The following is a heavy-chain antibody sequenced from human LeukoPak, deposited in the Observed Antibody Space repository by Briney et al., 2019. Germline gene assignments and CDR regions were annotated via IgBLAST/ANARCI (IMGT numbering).Heavy chain of an antibody. CDR1: GGSISSGGYY. D-gene: IGHD2-2*01. J-gene: IGHJ5*02. Sequence: SETLSLTCTVSGGSISSGGYYWSWIRQPPGKGLEWIGYIYHSGSTYYNPSLKSRVTMSLDTSKNQFSLKLSSVTAADTAVYYCASGGYCDSASCYPNWFDPWGRGTLVTVSS. CDR3: ASGGYCDSASCYPNWFDP. CDR2: IYHSGST. V-gene: IGHV4-30-2*02.